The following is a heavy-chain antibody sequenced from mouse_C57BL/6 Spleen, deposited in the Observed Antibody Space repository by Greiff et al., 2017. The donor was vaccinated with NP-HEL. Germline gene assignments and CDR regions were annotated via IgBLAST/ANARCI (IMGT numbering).Heavy chain of an antibody. CDR3: AKDPYAMDY. V-gene: IGHV5-17*01. CDR1: GFTFSDYG. J-gene: IGHJ4*01. Sequence: EVKVVESGGGLVKPGGSLKLSCAASGFTFSDYGMHWVRQAPEKGLEWVAYISSGSSTIYYADTVKGRFTISRDNAKNTLFLQLTSLRSEDTAMYYCAKDPYAMDYWGKGTSVTVSS. CDR2: ISSGSSTI.